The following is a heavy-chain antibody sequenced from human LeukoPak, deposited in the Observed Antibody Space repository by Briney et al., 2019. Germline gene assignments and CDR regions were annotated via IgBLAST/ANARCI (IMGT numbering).Heavy chain of an antibody. D-gene: IGHD5-24*01. CDR3: AKGDDIGKHPTRADYFDT. V-gene: IGHV3-23*01. J-gene: IGHJ4*02. Sequence: GGSLRLSCAASGFTFSRHAMSWVRQAPGKGLEWVSTTGLNSVNTLCAESVQGRFSVSRDNSKNTLDLQMENLRVDDTAVYYCAKGDDIGKHPTRADYFDTWGQGTLVTVSS. CDR2: TGLNSVNT. CDR1: GFTFSRHA.